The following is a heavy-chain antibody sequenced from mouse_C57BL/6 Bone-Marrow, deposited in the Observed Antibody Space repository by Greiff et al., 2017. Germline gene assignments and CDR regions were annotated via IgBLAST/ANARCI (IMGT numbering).Heavy chain of an antibody. CDR3: ARGTERRYFDD. CDR2: IHPYNGDT. CDR1: GYTFTTYP. J-gene: IGHJ1*03. Sequence: VQLQQPGAELVKPGASVKMSCKASGYTFTTYPIHWMKQSHGKSLEWIGNIHPYNGDTKYNEKFKGKATLTVEKSSSTGYLELSRLTSDDSAVYYCARGTERRYFDDWGTGTTVTVSS. V-gene: IGHV1-47*01. D-gene: IGHD3-3*01.